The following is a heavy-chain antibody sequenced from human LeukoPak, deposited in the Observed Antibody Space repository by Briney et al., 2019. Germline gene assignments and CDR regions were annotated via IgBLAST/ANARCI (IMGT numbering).Heavy chain of an antibody. CDR3: ARPGYSGYDYYFDY. V-gene: IGHV4-39*01. CDR1: GGSISSSSYY. CDR2: IYYSGST. Sequence: SETLSLTCTVSGGSISSSSYYWGWIRQPPGKGLEWIGSIYYSGSTYYNPSLKSRVTISVDTSKNQFSLKLSSVTAADTAVYYCARPGYSGYDYYFDYWGQGTLVTVSS. J-gene: IGHJ4*02. D-gene: IGHD5-12*01.